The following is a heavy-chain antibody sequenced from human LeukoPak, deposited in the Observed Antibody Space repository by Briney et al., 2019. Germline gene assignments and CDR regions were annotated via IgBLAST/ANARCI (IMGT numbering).Heavy chain of an antibody. J-gene: IGHJ5*02. CDR1: GRSISSCSYF. CDR3: ARGLEDWYSSGKYNWFDP. Sequence: SETLSLPCTVSGRSISSCSYFWGWIPQPPGRGREWYGSIYYSGSPYYNPSLKSRVTISVDTSKNQFSLKLSSVTAADTAVYYCARGLEDWYSSGKYNWFDPWGQGTLVTVSS. V-gene: IGHV4-39*07. D-gene: IGHD5-18*01. CDR2: IYYSGSP.